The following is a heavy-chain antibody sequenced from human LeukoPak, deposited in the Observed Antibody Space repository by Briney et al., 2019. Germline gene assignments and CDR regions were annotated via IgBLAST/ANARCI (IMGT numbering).Heavy chain of an antibody. CDR2: ISGSGGSK. D-gene: IGHD5-18*01. CDR1: GFTFSSYA. CDR3: AKAGIQLWFDY. Sequence: GGSLRLSCAASGFTFSSYAMSWVGQAPGKGLEWVSAISGSGGSKYYADSVKGRFTISRDNSKNTLYLQMNSLRAEDTAVYYCAKAGIQLWFDYWGQGTLVAVSS. J-gene: IGHJ5*01. V-gene: IGHV3-23*01.